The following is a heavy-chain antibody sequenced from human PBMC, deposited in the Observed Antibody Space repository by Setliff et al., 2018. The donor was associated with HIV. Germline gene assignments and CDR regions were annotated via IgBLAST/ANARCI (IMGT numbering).Heavy chain of an antibody. V-gene: IGHV3-7*03. D-gene: IGHD4-17*01. CDR2: VKQDASEK. CDR3: TKGVQRLRPYYFDS. J-gene: IGHJ4*02. Sequence: GGSLRLSCSASGFTFSSYWMNWVRQAPGRGLEWVANVKQDASEKYFVDSVKGRFTISRDNAKNSLYLQMNGLRVEDTAIYYCTKGVQRLRPYYFDSWGQGILVTVSS. CDR1: GFTFSSYW.